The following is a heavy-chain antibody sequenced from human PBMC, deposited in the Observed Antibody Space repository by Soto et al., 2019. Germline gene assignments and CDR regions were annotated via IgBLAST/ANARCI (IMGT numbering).Heavy chain of an antibody. CDR1: GFTFSSYA. D-gene: IGHD3-22*01. J-gene: IGHJ6*02. CDR2: ISGSGGTT. CDR3: AAYDSSGYRYGMDV. V-gene: IGHV3-23*01. Sequence: EVQLLESGGGLVQPGGSLRLSCAASGFTFSSYAMSWVRQAPGKGLEWVSTISGSGGTTYYADSVKGRFTISRDNSKNTLYLQMNSLRAEDTAVYYCAAYDSSGYRYGMDVWGQGTTVTVSS.